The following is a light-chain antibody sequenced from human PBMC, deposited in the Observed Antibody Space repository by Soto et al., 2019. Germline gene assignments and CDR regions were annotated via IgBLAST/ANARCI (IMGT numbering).Light chain of an antibody. CDR2: TNN. J-gene: IGLJ1*01. CDR1: SSNIGSNT. CDR3: AAWDDSQNGYV. Sequence: QSVLTQPPSASGTPGQRVTISCSGSSSNIGSNTVSWYQQLPGTAPKLLIYTNNQRPSGVPDRFSGSKSGTSASLAISGLQSDDEADYYCAAWDDSQNGYVFGTGTKVTVL. V-gene: IGLV1-44*01.